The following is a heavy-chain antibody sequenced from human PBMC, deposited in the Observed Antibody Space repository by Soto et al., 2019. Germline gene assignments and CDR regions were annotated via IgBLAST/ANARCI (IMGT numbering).Heavy chain of an antibody. CDR1: GYTFTSYA. Sequence: ASVKVSCKASGYTFTSYAINWVRQAPGQGLEWMGWFNVYNGEIKYAQSFQGRVTMTAATSTSTVYMELRCLRSDDTAVYSWARGGVAATTRISSYWGRGTLVTVSS. CDR3: ARGGVAATTRISSY. J-gene: IGHJ4*02. V-gene: IGHV1-18*01. CDR2: FNVYNGEI. D-gene: IGHD4-4*01.